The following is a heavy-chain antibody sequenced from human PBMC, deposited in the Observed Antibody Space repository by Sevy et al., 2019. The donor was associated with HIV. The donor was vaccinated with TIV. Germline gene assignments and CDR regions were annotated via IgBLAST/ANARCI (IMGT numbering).Heavy chain of an antibody. CDR1: GYTFTSYG. D-gene: IGHD3-22*01. J-gene: IGHJ4*02. Sequence: ASVKVSCKASGYTFTSYGISWVRQAPGQGLEWMGWISAYNGNTNYAQKLQGRVTMTTDTSTSTAYMELRSLRSDDTAVYYCARGEYYDSSLGSADYWGQGTLVTVSS. V-gene: IGHV1-18*01. CDR2: ISAYNGNT. CDR3: ARGEYYDSSLGSADY.